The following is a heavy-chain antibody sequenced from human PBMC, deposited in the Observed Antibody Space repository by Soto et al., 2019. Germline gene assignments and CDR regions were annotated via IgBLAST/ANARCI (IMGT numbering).Heavy chain of an antibody. J-gene: IGHJ4*02. CDR3: AKFNSSAWNGGIDY. Sequence: EVQLLESGGGLVQPGGSLRLSCAASGFSFSSYAMNWVRQAPEKGMEWVSAISGSGGNTYYADSVKGRFTISRDNSKNTLYLQMNSPRSEDTAIYYCAKFNSSAWNGGIDYWGQGTPVIVSS. V-gene: IGHV3-23*01. CDR2: ISGSGGNT. CDR1: GFSFSSYA. D-gene: IGHD6-19*01.